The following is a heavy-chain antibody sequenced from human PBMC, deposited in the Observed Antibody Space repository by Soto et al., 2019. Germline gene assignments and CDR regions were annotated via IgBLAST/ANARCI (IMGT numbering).Heavy chain of an antibody. CDR2: IIPIFGTA. D-gene: IGHD2-2*01. Sequence: QVQLVQSGAEVKKPGSSVKVSCKASGGTFSSYAISWVRQAPGQGLEWMGGIIPIFGTANYAQKFQGRVTITADESTSTAYMELSSLRSEDTAVYYWARDPSGYCSSTSCDGLYGMDVWGQGTTVTVSS. CDR3: ARDPSGYCSSTSCDGLYGMDV. V-gene: IGHV1-69*01. J-gene: IGHJ6*02. CDR1: GGTFSSYA.